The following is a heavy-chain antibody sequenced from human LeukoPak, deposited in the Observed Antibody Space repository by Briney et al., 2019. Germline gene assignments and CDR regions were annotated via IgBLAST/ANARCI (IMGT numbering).Heavy chain of an antibody. Sequence: ASVKVSCKASGYTFTTHGISWVRQAPGQGLEWMGWISGYNGNTNYAQKFQGRITMTTETSTSTAYMELRSLRSDDTAVYYCARSDISIVRGAMVWGQGTLVIVSS. V-gene: IGHV1-18*01. CDR2: ISGYNGNT. D-gene: IGHD3-10*01. CDR3: ARSDISIVRGAMV. CDR1: GYTFTTHG. J-gene: IGHJ4*02.